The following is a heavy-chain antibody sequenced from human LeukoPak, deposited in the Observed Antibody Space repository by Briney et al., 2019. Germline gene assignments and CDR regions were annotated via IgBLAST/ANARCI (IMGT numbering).Heavy chain of an antibody. D-gene: IGHD3-10*01. CDR3: ARDYYGSGSYYKASDP. CDR2: INTNTGNP. CDR1: GYTFTSYA. Sequence: ASVKVSCKASGYTFTSYAMNWVRQAPGQGLEWMGWINTNTGNPTYAQGFTGRFVFSLDTSVSTAYLQISSLKAEDTAVYYCARDYYGSGSYYKASDPWGQGTLVTVSS. V-gene: IGHV7-4-1*02. J-gene: IGHJ5*02.